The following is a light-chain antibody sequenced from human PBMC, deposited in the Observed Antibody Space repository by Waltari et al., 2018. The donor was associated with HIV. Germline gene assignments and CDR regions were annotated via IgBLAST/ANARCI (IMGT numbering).Light chain of an antibody. CDR3: CSYAGSPTFVI. Sequence: QSALTQPASVSGSLGQSITISCTGTSSDIGSYNLVSWYQQYPGKAPIVIICDVNKCPSGGAQRCAGVKAADTASLTISVLQAEDEADYYCCSYAGSPTFVIFGGGTKVTVL. CDR1: SSDIGSYNL. CDR2: DVN. J-gene: IGLJ2*01. V-gene: IGLV2-23*02.